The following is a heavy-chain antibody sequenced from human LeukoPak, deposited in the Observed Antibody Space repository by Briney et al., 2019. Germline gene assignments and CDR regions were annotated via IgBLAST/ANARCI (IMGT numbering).Heavy chain of an antibody. CDR2: IYYSGST. D-gene: IGHD1-26*01. CDR1: GGSISSYY. V-gene: IGHV4-59*01. Sequence: SETLSLTCTVSGGSISSYYWNWIRQPPGKGLECVGYIYYSGSTNYNPSLKSRVTISVDTSKNQFSLRLGSVTAADTAVYYCARSPTIVGTYFDYWGQGTLVTVSS. J-gene: IGHJ4*02. CDR3: ARSPTIVGTYFDY.